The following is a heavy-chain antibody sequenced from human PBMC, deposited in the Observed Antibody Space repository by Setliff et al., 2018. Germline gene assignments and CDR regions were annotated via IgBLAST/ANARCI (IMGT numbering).Heavy chain of an antibody. Sequence: GGSLRLSCAASGFTFSRFGMYWVRQAPGKGLEWVAFVRYDGYNEYYADFVKGRFTISRDNAKNTLYLQMDSLRPEDTAVYYCAKVKKQLIRGSGLDLWGQGTLVTVSS. CDR1: GFTFSRFG. D-gene: IGHD3-10*01. V-gene: IGHV3-30*02. CDR2: VRYDGYNE. J-gene: IGHJ5*02. CDR3: AKVKKQLIRGSGLDL.